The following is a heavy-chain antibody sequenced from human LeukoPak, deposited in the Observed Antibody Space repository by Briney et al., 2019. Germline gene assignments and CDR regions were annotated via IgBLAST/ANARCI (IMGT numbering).Heavy chain of an antibody. J-gene: IGHJ4*02. D-gene: IGHD6-13*01. CDR2: IKQDGSEK. CDR3: ARDGSAPGLYFDS. Sequence: GGSLRLSCAASGFTFTNYWMNWVRQAPGKGLEWVASIKQDGSEKYYVDSVKGRLTISRDNAKNSLYLQMNSLRAEDTAVYYCARDGSAPGLYFDSWGQGTLVTVSS. V-gene: IGHV3-7*01. CDR1: GFTFTNYW.